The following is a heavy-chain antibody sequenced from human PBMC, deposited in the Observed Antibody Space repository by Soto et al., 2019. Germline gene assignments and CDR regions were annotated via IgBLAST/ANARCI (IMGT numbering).Heavy chain of an antibody. CDR2: IYYSGIT. Sequence: SETLSLTCTVSGGSISSSSYYWGWIRQPPGKGLEWIGSIYYSGITYYNPSLKSRVTISVDTSKNQFSLKLSSVTAADTAVYYCASTGYYSYGMDVWGQGTTVTVSS. CDR3: ASTGYYSYGMDV. V-gene: IGHV4-39*01. CDR1: GGSISSSSYY. J-gene: IGHJ6*02.